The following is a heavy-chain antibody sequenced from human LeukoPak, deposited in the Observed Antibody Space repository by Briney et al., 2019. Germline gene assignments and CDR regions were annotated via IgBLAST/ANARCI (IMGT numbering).Heavy chain of an antibody. CDR3: ARDIDRVFNWFDP. Sequence: ASVKVSCKASGYIFSSYAMHLVRQAPGQRLEWMGWINAANGDTKYSKSFQGRVTITRDTSASTVYMDLSSLTSEDTGVYYCARDIDRVFNWFDPWGQGTLVTVSS. CDR1: GYIFSSYA. D-gene: IGHD1-14*01. V-gene: IGHV1-3*01. J-gene: IGHJ5*02. CDR2: INAANGDT.